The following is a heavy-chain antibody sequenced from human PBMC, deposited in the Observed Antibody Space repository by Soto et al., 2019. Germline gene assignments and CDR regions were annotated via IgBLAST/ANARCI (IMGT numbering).Heavy chain of an antibody. V-gene: IGHV4-59*01. CDR2: IYYSGNS. D-gene: IGHD3-9*01. CDR3: ARLDYDLSTGYELVEY. Sequence: SETLSLTCTVSGGSMGSYYWSWIRQPPGKGLEWIGYIYYSGNSNYNPSLKSRVTISVDTSKNQFSLRLTSVTAADTAVYYCARLDYDLSTGYELVEYWGQGALVTVSS. CDR1: GGSMGSYY. J-gene: IGHJ4*02.